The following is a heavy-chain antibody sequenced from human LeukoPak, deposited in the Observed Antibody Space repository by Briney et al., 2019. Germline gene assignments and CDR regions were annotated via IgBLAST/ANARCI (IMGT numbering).Heavy chain of an antibody. Sequence: PGGSLRLSCAASGFTVNSNYMSWVRQAPGKGLEWVSVNYSGGSTYYAASVKGRFTISRDNSKNTLYLQMNSLRAEDTAVYYCARDQIVGATLSDYWGQGTLVTVSS. J-gene: IGHJ4*02. CDR3: ARDQIVGATLSDY. D-gene: IGHD1-26*01. CDR2: NYSGGST. CDR1: GFTVNSNY. V-gene: IGHV3-53*01.